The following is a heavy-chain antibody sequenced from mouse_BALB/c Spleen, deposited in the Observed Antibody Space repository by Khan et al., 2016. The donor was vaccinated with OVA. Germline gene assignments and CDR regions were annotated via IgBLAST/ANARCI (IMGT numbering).Heavy chain of an antibody. Sequence: VQLQQSGAELARPGASVKMSCKASGYSFTSHTMHWVKQRPGQGLEWIGYINPRSGYTNYNQKFNDKATLTADKSSSTAYMQRSSLTSEDSAVYYCARRTTGYALDYWGQGTSVTVSS. CDR2: INPRSGYT. CDR1: GYSFTSHT. V-gene: IGHV1-4*01. D-gene: IGHD2-14*01. CDR3: ARRTTGYALDY. J-gene: IGHJ4*01.